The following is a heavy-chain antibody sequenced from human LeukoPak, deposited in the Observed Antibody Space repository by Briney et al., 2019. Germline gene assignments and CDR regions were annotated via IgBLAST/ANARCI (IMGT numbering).Heavy chain of an antibody. CDR2: INHSGST. CDR1: GGSFSGYY. V-gene: IGHV4-34*01. CDR3: ARDFDDYGDYRKFDP. J-gene: IGHJ5*02. D-gene: IGHD4-17*01. Sequence: SETLSLTCAVYGGSFSGYYWSWIRQPPGKGLEWIGEINHSGSTNYNPSLKSRVTISVDTSKNQFSLKLSSVTAADTAVYYCARDFDDYGDYRKFDPWGQGTLVTVSS.